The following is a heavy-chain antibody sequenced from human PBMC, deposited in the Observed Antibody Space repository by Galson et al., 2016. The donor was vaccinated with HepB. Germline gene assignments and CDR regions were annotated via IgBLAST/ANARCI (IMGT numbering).Heavy chain of an antibody. Sequence: SLRLSCAASGFTFSSYGMHWVRQAPGKGLEWVAVISYDGNNKYYADSVKGRFTISRDNSKNTLYLQMNSLRAEETAVYYCAKAPIDAKWRWHRRSAPSLRLDYWGQGTLVTVSS. J-gene: IGHJ4*02. D-gene: IGHD1-26*01. V-gene: IGHV3-30*18. CDR2: ISYDGNNK. CDR1: GFTFSSYG. CDR3: AKAPIDAKWRWHRRSAPSLRLDY.